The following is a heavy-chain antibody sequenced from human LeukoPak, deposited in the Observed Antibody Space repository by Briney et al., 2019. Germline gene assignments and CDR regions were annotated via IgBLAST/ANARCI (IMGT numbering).Heavy chain of an antibody. CDR1: GFTFSSYA. CDR2: ISGSGGST. V-gene: IGHV3-23*01. J-gene: IGHJ3*02. D-gene: IGHD3-22*01. CDR3: AKVRRGYYDSSGHYSNDAFDI. Sequence: GGSLRLSCAASGFTFSSYAMNWVRQAPGKGLEWVSAISGSGGSTYYADSVKGRFTISRDNSKNTLYLQMNSLRAEDTAVYYCAKVRRGYYDSSGHYSNDAFDIWGQGTMVTVSS.